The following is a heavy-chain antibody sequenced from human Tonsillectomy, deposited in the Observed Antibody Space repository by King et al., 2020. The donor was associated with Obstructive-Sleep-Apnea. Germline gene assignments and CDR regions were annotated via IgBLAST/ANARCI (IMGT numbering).Heavy chain of an antibody. D-gene: IGHD3-10*01. J-gene: IGHJ4*02. Sequence: VTLKESGPVLVKPTETLTLTCTVSGFSLSNARMGVSWIRQPPGKALEWLAHIFSNDEKSYTTSLKSRLTSSKDNPKNRGVLPITNRDPCAQATSYCYYPARKTTLSTDTYTSQVLLTLTNMDPAAPATYYSARVPGYSCSLNFDYWGQGTLVTVSS. CDR2: IFSNDEK. CDR1: GFSLSNARMG. CDR3: YYPARKTTLSTDTYTSQVLLTLTNMDPAAPATYYSARVPGYSCSLNFDY. V-gene: IGHV2-26*01.